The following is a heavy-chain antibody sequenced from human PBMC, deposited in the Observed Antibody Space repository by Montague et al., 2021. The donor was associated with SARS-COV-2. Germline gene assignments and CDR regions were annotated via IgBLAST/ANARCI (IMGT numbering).Heavy chain of an antibody. J-gene: IGHJ3*02. CDR3: AHRWGLLLSDAFDI. CDR1: GFPLSTSGVG. CDR2: IYWDDDK. V-gene: IGHV2-5*02. D-gene: IGHD1-26*01. Sequence: PALVKPTQTLTLTCTFSGFPLSTSGVGVGWIRQPPGKALEWLALIYWDDDKRYSPSLKSRLTITKDTSKNQVVHTMTNMDPVDTATYYCAHRWGLLLSDAFDIWGQGTMVTVSS.